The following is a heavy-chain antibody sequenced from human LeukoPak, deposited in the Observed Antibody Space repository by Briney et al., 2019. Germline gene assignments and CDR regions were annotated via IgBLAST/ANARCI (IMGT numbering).Heavy chain of an antibody. CDR1: GFTFSSYS. CDR3: ASRRRSSSWYENWFDP. CDR2: ISSSSSYI. J-gene: IGHJ5*02. D-gene: IGHD6-13*01. V-gene: IGHV3-21*04. Sequence: GGSLRLSCAASGFTFSSYSMNWVRQAPGKGLEWVSSISSSSSYIYYADSVKGRFTISRDNAKNSLYLQMNSLRAEDTAVYYCASRRRSSSWYENWFDPWGQGTLVIVSS.